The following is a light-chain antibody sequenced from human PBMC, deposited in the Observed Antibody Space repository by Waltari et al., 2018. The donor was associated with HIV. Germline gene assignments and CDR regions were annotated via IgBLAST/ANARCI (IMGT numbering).Light chain of an antibody. Sequence: QSVLTQPPSASGTPGQRVTISCSGSSSNIGSNTVNWYQQLPGTAPKLLIYSNNQRPSGFPDRFSGSNSGTSASLAISGLQSEDEADYYCAAWDDSLNGPVFGGGTKLTVL. J-gene: IGLJ2*01. V-gene: IGLV1-44*01. CDR2: SNN. CDR3: AAWDDSLNGPV. CDR1: SSNIGSNT.